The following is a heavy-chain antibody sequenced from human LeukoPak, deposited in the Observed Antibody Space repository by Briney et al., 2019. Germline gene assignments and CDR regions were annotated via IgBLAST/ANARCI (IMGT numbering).Heavy chain of an antibody. J-gene: IGHJ3*02. CDR1: GFTFSSYW. CDR2: IKQDGSEK. D-gene: IGHD3-16*02. Sequence: PVGSLRLSCAAPGFTFSSYWMSWVRQAPGKGLECVANIKQDGSEKYYVDSVKGGFTISRDNAKNSLYLQMHSLRAEETAVYYCGREGVGLPQDYVWGSYREDAFDIWRQGTMVTVSS. V-gene: IGHV3-7*01. CDR3: GREGVGLPQDYVWGSYREDAFDI.